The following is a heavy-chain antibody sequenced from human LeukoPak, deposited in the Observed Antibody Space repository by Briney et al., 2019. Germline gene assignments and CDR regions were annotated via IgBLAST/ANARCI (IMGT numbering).Heavy chain of an antibody. J-gene: IGHJ4*02. D-gene: IGHD3-22*01. V-gene: IGHV5-51*01. CDR2: IYPGDSDT. Sequence: GESLKISCQGSGYSFTSYWIGWVRQMPGKGLEWMGIIYPGDSDTRYSPSFQGQVTISADKSSSTAYLQWSSLKASDTAMYYCARATYYYDSSGHETFDYWGQGTLVTVSS. CDR3: ARATYYYDSSGHETFDY. CDR1: GYSFTSYW.